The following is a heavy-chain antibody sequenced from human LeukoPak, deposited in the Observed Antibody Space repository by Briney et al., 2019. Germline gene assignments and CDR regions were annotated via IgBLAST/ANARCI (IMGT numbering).Heavy chain of an antibody. D-gene: IGHD4-11*01. J-gene: IGHJ6*03. CDR1: GFTSSSYG. CDR3: AKDPAVTRYYYYYMDV. V-gene: IGHV3-30*02. CDR2: IRYDGSNK. Sequence: GGSLRLSCAASGFTSSSYGMHWVRQAPGKGLEWVAFIRYDGSNKYYADSVKGRFTISRDNSKNTLYLQMNSLRAEDTAVYYCAKDPAVTRYYYYYMDVWGKGTTVTVSS.